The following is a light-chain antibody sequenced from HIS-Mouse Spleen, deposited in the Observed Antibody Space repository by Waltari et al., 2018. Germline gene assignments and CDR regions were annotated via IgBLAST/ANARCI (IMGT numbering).Light chain of an antibody. CDR1: NIGSQS. J-gene: IGLJ2*01. V-gene: IGLV3-21*03. CDR2: DDS. CDR3: QVWDSSSDHVV. Sequence: SYVLTQPPSVSVAPGKTARITCGGNNIGSQSVHWYQQKPGQAPVLVVYDDSDRPSGIPERFSGSNSGNTVTLTISRVEAGDEADYYCQVWDSSSDHVVFGGGTKLTVL.